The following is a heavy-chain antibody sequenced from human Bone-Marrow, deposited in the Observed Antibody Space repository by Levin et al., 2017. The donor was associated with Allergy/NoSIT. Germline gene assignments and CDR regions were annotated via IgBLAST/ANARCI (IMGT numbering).Heavy chain of an antibody. V-gene: IGHV5-51*01. CDR1: GYSFTSYW. Sequence: GESLKISCKGSGYSFTSYWIGWVRQMPGKGLEWMGIIYPGDSDTRYSPSFQGQVTISADKSISTAYLQWSSLKASDTAMYYCARDGARISSSWYWGLNYYGMDVWGQGTTVTVSS. CDR2: IYPGDSDT. CDR3: ARDGARISSSWYWGLNYYGMDV. J-gene: IGHJ6*02. D-gene: IGHD6-13*01.